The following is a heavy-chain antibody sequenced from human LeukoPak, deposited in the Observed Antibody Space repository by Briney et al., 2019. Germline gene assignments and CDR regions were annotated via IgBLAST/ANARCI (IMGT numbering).Heavy chain of an antibody. CDR2: ISASGGST. CDR1: GFTFSNYA. D-gene: IGHD3-10*01. J-gene: IGHJ4*02. Sequence: GGSLRLSCAASGFTFSNYAMSWVRQAPGKGLECVSGISASGGSTYYADSVKGRFTISRDNAKNSLYLQMNSLRAEDTAVYYCARTNMVRGVINFDYWGQGALVTVSS. V-gene: IGHV3-23*01. CDR3: ARTNMVRGVINFDY.